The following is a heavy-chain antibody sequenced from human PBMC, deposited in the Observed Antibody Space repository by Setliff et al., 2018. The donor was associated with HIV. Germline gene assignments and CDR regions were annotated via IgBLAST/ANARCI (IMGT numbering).Heavy chain of an antibody. CDR3: ARHKSQPYYFDY. J-gene: IGHJ4*02. CDR2: IYYSGST. V-gene: IGHV4-59*08. CDR1: GGSISSYY. Sequence: ETLSLTCTVSGGSISSYYWSWIRQPPGKGLEWIGYIYYSGSTNYNPSLRSRVTISVDTSKNQFSLKLSSVTAADTAVYYCARHKSQPYYFDYWGQGTLVTVSS.